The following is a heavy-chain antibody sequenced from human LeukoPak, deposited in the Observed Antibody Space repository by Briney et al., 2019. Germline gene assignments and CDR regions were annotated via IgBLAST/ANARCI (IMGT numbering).Heavy chain of an antibody. V-gene: IGHV3-30-3*01. CDR1: GFTYSSYA. Sequence: GGSLRLSCAASGFTYSSYAMHWVRQAPGKGLEWVAVISYDGSNKYYADSVKGRFTISRDNSKNTLYLQMNSLRAEDTAVYYCARDREYYDSSGYYNFDYWGQGTLVTVSS. CDR2: ISYDGSNK. J-gene: IGHJ4*02. CDR3: ARDREYYDSSGYYNFDY. D-gene: IGHD3-22*01.